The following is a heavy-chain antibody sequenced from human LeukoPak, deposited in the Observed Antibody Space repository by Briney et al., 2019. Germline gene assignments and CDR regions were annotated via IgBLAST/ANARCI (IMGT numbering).Heavy chain of an antibody. CDR1: DYTLSSDG. Sequence: SVKVSCKISDYTLSSDGFTWVRQAPGKGLGWMGWINTHNGNKNYAQKFQGRVTMTTDTSTNTAYMDLRSLTSDDTATYYCANRGQQLYDYWGQGTLVTVSS. CDR2: INTHNGNK. CDR3: ANRGQQLYDY. V-gene: IGHV1-18*01. J-gene: IGHJ4*02. D-gene: IGHD6-13*01.